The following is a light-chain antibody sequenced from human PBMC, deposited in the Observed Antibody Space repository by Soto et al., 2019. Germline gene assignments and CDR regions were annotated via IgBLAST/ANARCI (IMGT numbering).Light chain of an antibody. V-gene: IGKV3-15*01. CDR3: QQYNNWPPSII. CDR1: ESVSSN. J-gene: IGKJ5*01. Sequence: VMTQSPDTQSVSPGERGTLSCRASESVSSNVAWYQQRPGQAPRLLIYGASTRATDTPVRFRGSGSGTEFTLTISSLQSEDLGVYYCQQYNNWPPSIIFGQGTRLEIK. CDR2: GAS.